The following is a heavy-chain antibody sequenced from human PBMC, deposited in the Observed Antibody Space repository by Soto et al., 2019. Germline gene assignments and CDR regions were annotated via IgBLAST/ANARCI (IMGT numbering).Heavy chain of an antibody. V-gene: IGHV4-59*01. J-gene: IGHJ5*02. Sequence: SETLSLTCTVSGGSISSYYWSWIRQPPGKGLEWIGYIYYSGSTNYNPSLKSRVTISVDTSKNQFSLKLSSVTAADTAVYYCARVKSGLRFLEFDPWGQGTLVTVSS. CDR2: IYYSGST. D-gene: IGHD3-3*01. CDR1: GGSISSYY. CDR3: ARVKSGLRFLEFDP.